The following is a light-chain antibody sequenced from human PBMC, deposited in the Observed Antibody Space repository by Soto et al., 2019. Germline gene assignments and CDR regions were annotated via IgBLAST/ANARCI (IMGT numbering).Light chain of an antibody. CDR2: DAS. V-gene: IGKV3-11*01. CDR3: QQGYTTRWT. J-gene: IGKJ1*01. Sequence: EIVLTQSPATLSLSPGERATLSCRASQSVSSYLAWYQQKPGQAPRLLIYDASNRATGIPARFSGSGSGTDFTLTINGLQPEDFATYYCQQGYTTRWTFGQGTKVEIK. CDR1: QSVSSY.